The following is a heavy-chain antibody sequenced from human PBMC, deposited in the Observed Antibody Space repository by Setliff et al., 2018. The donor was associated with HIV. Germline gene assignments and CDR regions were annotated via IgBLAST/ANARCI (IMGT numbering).Heavy chain of an antibody. CDR2: MNPNSGNT. V-gene: IGHV1-8*02. CDR3: ARARRDSYDRGRRNHYYIDV. CDR1: GYSFTTYA. D-gene: IGHD3-22*01. Sequence: GASVKVSCKASGYSFTTYAISWVRQAPGQGLEWMGWMNPNSGNTGYAQKFQGRVTMTRDTSISTAYMELNNLKFEDTAVYYCARARRDSYDRGRRNHYYIDVWGKGTTVTVSS. J-gene: IGHJ6*03.